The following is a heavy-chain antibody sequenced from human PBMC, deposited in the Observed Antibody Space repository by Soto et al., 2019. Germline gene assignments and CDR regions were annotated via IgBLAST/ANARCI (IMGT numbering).Heavy chain of an antibody. J-gene: IGHJ4*02. CDR1: GYTFTNYG. V-gene: IGHV1-18*01. CDR3: ARSCGTYYYGSGTHPMGY. D-gene: IGHD3-10*01. Sequence: QVQLVQSGAEVKKPGASVKVSCKASGYTFTNYGFSWVRQAPGQGLEWRGWISAYNGYTNYAQKHQGRVTMTTNTSTSTAYMELRSLRSDDTAVYYCARSCGTYYYGSGTHPMGYWGQGTLVTVSS. CDR2: ISAYNGYT.